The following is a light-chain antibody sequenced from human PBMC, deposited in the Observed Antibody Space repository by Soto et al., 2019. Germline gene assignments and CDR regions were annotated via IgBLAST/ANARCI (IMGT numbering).Light chain of an antibody. Sequence: QSVLTQPPSVSGAPGQRVTISRTGSSSNIGAGYDVYWYQHLPGTAPKLLIYDNNNRPSGVPDRFSGSKSGTSASLAITGLQAEDEADYYCQSYDSSLSGRVFGGGTKLTVL. CDR2: DNN. CDR1: SSNIGAGYD. J-gene: IGLJ3*02. CDR3: QSYDSSLSGRV. V-gene: IGLV1-40*01.